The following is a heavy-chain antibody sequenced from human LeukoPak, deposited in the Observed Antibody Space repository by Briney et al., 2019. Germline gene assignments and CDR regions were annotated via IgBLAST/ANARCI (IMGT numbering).Heavy chain of an antibody. V-gene: IGHV4-59*01. Sequence: SETLSLTCSVSGGSISSYYWSWIRQPPEKGLEWVAYLSYSGSTNYNPSLKSRLTIPVDTSKNQFSLKLTSVTAADTAVYYCARLYYYDSSDSHNFDYWGQGALVTVSS. CDR2: LSYSGST. CDR1: GGSISSYY. J-gene: IGHJ4*02. D-gene: IGHD3-22*01. CDR3: ARLYYYDSSDSHNFDY.